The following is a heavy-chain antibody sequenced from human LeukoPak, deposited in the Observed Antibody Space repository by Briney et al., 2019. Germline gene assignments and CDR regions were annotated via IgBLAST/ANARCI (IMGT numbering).Heavy chain of an antibody. V-gene: IGHV3-23*01. Sequence: GGSLRLSCAASGFTFSTFAMIWVRQPPGKGLEWVSSIFSSGGEIHYADSVRGRFTISRDNSKSTLSLQMNSLRAEDTAIYYCATYRQVLLPFESWGQGTLATVSS. D-gene: IGHD2-8*02. CDR3: ATYRQVLLPFES. CDR2: IFSSGGEI. J-gene: IGHJ4*02. CDR1: GFTFSTFA.